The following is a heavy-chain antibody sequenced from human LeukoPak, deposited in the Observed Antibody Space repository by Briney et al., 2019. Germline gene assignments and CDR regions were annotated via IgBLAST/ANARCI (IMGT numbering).Heavy chain of an antibody. J-gene: IGHJ4*02. CDR1: GGSLNNYY. D-gene: IGHD4-17*01. CDR2: IFSDGYT. CDR3: ARANTVTSPFDF. V-gene: IGHV4-4*07. Sequence: TSETLSLTCTVSGGSLNNYYWSWIRQTAGKGLEWIGHIFSDGYTYYNPFLKSRVTISVNKSKNQFSLKLTSVTAADTAVYFCARANTVTSPFDFWGQGTLVAVSS.